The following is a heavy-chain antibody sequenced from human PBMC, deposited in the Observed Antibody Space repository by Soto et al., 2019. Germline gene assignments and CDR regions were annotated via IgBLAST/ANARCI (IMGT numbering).Heavy chain of an antibody. V-gene: IGHV3-53*02. D-gene: IGHD4-17*01. Sequence: EVQLVETGGGLIQPGGSLRLSYAASGFTVSSNYMSWVRQAPGKGLEWVSVIYSGGSTYYADSVKGRFTISRDNSKNTLYLQMNSLRAEDTAVYYCARRADYGDFEGYFDYWGQGTLVTVSS. CDR2: IYSGGST. CDR3: ARRADYGDFEGYFDY. CDR1: GFTVSSNY. J-gene: IGHJ4*02.